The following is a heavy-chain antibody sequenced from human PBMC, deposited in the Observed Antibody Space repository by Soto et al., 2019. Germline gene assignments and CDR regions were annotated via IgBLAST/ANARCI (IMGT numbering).Heavy chain of an antibody. V-gene: IGHV3-48*01. CDR1: GFTFSSYS. CDR2: ISSSSSTI. J-gene: IGHJ6*03. CDR3: AREDIVVVVAATSYYYYMDV. Sequence: GGSLRLSCAASGFTFSSYSMNWVRQAPGKGLEWVSYISSSSSTIYYADYVKGRFTISRDNAKNSLYLQMNSLRAEDTAVYYCAREDIVVVVAATSYYYYMDVWGKGTTVTVSS. D-gene: IGHD2-15*01.